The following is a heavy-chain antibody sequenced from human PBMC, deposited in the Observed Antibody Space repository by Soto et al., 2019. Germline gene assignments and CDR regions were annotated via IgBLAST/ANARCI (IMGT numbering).Heavy chain of an antibody. J-gene: IGHJ6*02. CDR2: IYYSGST. CDR3: ARDPSSNPYYGMDV. V-gene: IGHV4-31*03. CDR1: GGSISSGGYY. Sequence: QVQLQESGPGLVKPSQTLSLTCTVSGGSISSGGYYWSWIRQHPGKGLEWIGYIYYSGSTYYNPSLQSRVTISVDTSKNQFSLKLSSVTAADTAVYYCARDPSSNPYYGMDVWGQGTTVTVSS. D-gene: IGHD4-4*01.